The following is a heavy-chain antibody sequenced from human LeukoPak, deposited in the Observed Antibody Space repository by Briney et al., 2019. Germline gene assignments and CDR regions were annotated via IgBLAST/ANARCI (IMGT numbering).Heavy chain of an antibody. CDR3: AREEGIYGSGSYCLDY. CDR1: GYTFTGYY. J-gene: IGHJ4*02. CDR2: INPNSGGT. Sequence: ASVKVSCKASGYTFTGYYMHWLRQAPGQGLEWIGWINPNSGGTNYAQKFQGWVTMTRDTSISTAYMELSRLRSDDTAVYYCAREEGIYGSGSYCLDYWGQGTLVTVSS. D-gene: IGHD3-10*01. V-gene: IGHV1-2*04.